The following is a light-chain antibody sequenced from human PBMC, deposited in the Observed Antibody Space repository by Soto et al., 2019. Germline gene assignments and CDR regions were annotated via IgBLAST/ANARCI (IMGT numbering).Light chain of an antibody. CDR1: SNNVGGYNY. Sequence: QSALTQPASVSGSPGQSITISCTGTSNNVGGYNYVSWYQQHPGKAPKLMIYEVSNRPSGVSNRFSGSKSGNTASLTISGLQAEDEAGYYCCSYAGSYSWVFGGGTKLTVL. CDR3: CSYAGSYSWV. J-gene: IGLJ3*02. CDR2: EVS. V-gene: IGLV2-14*01.